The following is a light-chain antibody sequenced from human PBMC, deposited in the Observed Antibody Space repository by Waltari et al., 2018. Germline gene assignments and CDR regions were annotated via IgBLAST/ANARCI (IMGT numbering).Light chain of an antibody. J-gene: IGKJ4*01. CDR1: QDIDNY. CDR3: QQFHSVPPT. CDR2: DAS. Sequence: DIQLTQSPSPLSASLGARVTITCQASQDIDNYLNWYQQKPGQAPKLLIYDASNLQIGVPSRFSGRASATNFAFTISRLQPEDIATYFCQQFHSVPPTFGGGTKVEI. V-gene: IGKV1-33*01.